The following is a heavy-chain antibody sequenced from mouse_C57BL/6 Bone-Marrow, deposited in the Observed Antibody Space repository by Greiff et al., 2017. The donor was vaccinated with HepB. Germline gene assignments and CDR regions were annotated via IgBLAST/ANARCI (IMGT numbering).Heavy chain of an antibody. CDR3: ARSRYYGSSYLNWYFDV. J-gene: IGHJ1*03. CDR1: GYTFTNYW. Sequence: QVQLQQSGAELVRPGTSVKMSCKASGYTFTNYWIGWAKQRPGHGLEWIGDIYPGGGYTNYNEKFKGKATLTADKSSSTAYMQFSSLTSEDSAIYYCARSRYYGSSYLNWYFDVWGTGTTVTVSS. D-gene: IGHD1-1*01. V-gene: IGHV1-63*01. CDR2: IYPGGGYT.